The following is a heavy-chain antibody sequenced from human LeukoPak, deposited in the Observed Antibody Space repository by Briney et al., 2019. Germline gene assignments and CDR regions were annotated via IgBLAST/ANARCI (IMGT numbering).Heavy chain of an antibody. V-gene: IGHV3-48*04. Sequence: PGGSLRLSCAASGFIFSTYSMNWVRQAPGKGLEWISYISSSSNTIYYADSVKGRFTISRDNAKNSLYLQMNSLRAEDTAVYYCARDGYHYYGSGTYFGYYYMDVWGKGTTVTISS. CDR2: ISSSSNTI. CDR1: GFIFSTYS. CDR3: ARDGYHYYGSGTYFGYYYMDV. D-gene: IGHD3-10*01. J-gene: IGHJ6*03.